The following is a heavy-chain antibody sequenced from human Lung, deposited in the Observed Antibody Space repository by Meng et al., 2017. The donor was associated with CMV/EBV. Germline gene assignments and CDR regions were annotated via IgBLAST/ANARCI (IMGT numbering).Heavy chain of an antibody. CDR1: GGSFSGYY. J-gene: IGHJ6*02. CDR2: INHSGST. V-gene: IGHV4-34*01. Sequence: SXTXSLXCAVYGGSFSGYYWSWIRQPPGKGLEWIGEINHSGSTNYNPSLKSRVTISVDTSKNQFSLNLSSVNAADTAVYYCARRRTIFGVVIYYGMDVWGQGTXVTVSS. D-gene: IGHD3-3*01. CDR3: ARRRTIFGVVIYYGMDV.